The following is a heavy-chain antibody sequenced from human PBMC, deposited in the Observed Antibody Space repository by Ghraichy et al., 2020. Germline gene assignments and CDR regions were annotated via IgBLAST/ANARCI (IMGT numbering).Heavy chain of an antibody. CDR1: GFTFSSYA. J-gene: IGHJ5*02. Sequence: GGSLRLSCAASGFTFSSYAMSWVRQAPGKGLEWVSAISGSGGSTYYADSVKGRFTISRDNSKNTLYLQMNSLRAEDTAVYYCAKNPGYSSSWYLGWFDPWGQGTLVTVSS. V-gene: IGHV3-23*01. D-gene: IGHD6-13*01. CDR2: ISGSGGST. CDR3: AKNPGYSSSWYLGWFDP.